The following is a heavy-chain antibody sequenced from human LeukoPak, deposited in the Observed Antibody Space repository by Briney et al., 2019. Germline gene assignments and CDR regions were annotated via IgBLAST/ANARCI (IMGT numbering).Heavy chain of an antibody. D-gene: IGHD3-16*02. CDR2: INWNGWST. J-gene: IGHJ4*02. Sequence: GGSLRLSCAASGFTFDGYCMSWVRQAPGKGLEWVAGINWNGWSTGYADSVKGRFTISRDNAKNSMYLQMNSLRVEETALYYCARRGWKYYDYVWGSYRLWGQGTLVTVSS. CDR1: GFTFDGYC. CDR3: ARRGWKYYDYVWGSYRL. V-gene: IGHV3-20*04.